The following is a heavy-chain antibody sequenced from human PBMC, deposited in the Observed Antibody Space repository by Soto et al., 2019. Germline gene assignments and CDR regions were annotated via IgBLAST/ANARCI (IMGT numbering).Heavy chain of an antibody. D-gene: IGHD4-17*01. CDR2: INYSGST. CDR1: GGSLSYGGYY. Sequence: QVQLQESGPGLVKPSQTLSLICSVSGGSLSYGGYYWTWIRHHPGKGLEWIGYINYSGSTSYYPSLKGRVTISVDTSKNQFSLKLSSVSAADTAVYYCARAYGHDYHLDVWGQGTTVTVSS. J-gene: IGHJ6*02. CDR3: ARAYGHDYHLDV. V-gene: IGHV4-31*02.